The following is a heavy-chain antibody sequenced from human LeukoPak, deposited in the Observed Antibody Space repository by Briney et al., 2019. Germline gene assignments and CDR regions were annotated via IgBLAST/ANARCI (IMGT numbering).Heavy chain of an antibody. J-gene: IGHJ4*02. V-gene: IGHV3-43D*03. D-gene: IGHD6-13*01. Sequence: AGGSLRLSCAASGLTFDDYAMHWVRQAPGKGLEWVSLISWDGGSTHYADSVKGRFTISRDNNKNSLYLQMNSLRAEDTAVYYCARVVRWSQDYWGQGTLVTVSS. CDR1: GLTFDDYA. CDR3: ARVVRWSQDY. CDR2: ISWDGGST.